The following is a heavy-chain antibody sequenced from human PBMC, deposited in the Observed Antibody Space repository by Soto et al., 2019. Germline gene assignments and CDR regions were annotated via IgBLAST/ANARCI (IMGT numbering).Heavy chain of an antibody. CDR3: AKDMGSSSDYYYYGMDV. Sequence: EVQLVESGGGLVQPGRSLRLSCAASGFTFDDYAMHWVRQAPGKGLEWVSGISWNSGSIGYADSVKGRFTISRDNAKNSLYLQMNSLRAEDTALYYCAKDMGSSSDYYYYGMDVWGQGTTVTGSS. D-gene: IGHD6-6*01. V-gene: IGHV3-9*01. CDR1: GFTFDDYA. J-gene: IGHJ6*02. CDR2: ISWNSGSI.